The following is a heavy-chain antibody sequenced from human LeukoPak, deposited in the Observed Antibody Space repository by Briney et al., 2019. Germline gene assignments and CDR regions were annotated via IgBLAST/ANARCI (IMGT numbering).Heavy chain of an antibody. CDR2: IYYSGST. D-gene: IGHD3-10*01. CDR3: ARADIRYRGVDFDY. J-gene: IGHJ4*02. CDR1: GGSISSVNYY. Sequence: PSETLSLTCTVSGGSISSVNYYWGWIRQPPGKGLEWIGSIYYSGSTYYNPSLKSRVTISVDTSKNQFSLKLSSVTAADTAVYYCARADIRYRGVDFDYWGQGTLVTVSS. V-gene: IGHV4-39*07.